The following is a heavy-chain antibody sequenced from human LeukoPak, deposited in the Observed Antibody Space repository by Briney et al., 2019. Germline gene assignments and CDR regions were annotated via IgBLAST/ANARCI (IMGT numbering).Heavy chain of an antibody. CDR1: GFTFTSQA. V-gene: IGHV3-23*01. Sequence: GGSLRLSCAASGFTFTSQAMSWVRQAPGKGLEWVSAISDSGGNTYYADSVKGRFTISRDNSKNTLYLQMNSLRAEDTAVYYCAKDQRLYCSSTSCYDGWDYWGQGTLVTVSS. CDR3: AKDQRLYCSSTSCYDGWDY. CDR2: ISDSGGNT. D-gene: IGHD2-2*01. J-gene: IGHJ4*02.